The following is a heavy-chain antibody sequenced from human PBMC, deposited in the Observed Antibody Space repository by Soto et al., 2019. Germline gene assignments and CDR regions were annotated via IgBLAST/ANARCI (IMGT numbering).Heavy chain of an antibody. J-gene: IGHJ4*02. Sequence: QVQLQESGPGLVKPSQTLSLTCTVSGGSISSGGYYWSWIRQHPGKGLEWIGYSYYSGSTYYNPYLKSRVTIAVDTSKNQFSLKLSSVTAADTAVYYCARDVWFGDHIGGFDYWGQGTLVTVSS. CDR3: ARDVWFGDHIGGFDY. V-gene: IGHV4-31*03. D-gene: IGHD3-10*01. CDR2: SYYSGST. CDR1: GGSISSGGYY.